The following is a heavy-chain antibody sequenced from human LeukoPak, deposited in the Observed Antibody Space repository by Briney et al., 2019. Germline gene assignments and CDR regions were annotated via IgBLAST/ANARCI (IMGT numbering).Heavy chain of an antibody. V-gene: IGHV1-69*13. J-gene: IGHJ4*02. CDR1: GGTFSSYA. Sequence: SVNFSCKASGGTFSSYAISCVRQATGQGPEWMGGIIPIFGTANYAQKSQGRVTITADESTSTAYMELSSLRSEDTAVYYCAIRIAAAGTDYWGQGTLATVYS. CDR2: IIPIFGTA. CDR3: AIRIAAAGTDY. D-gene: IGHD6-13*01.